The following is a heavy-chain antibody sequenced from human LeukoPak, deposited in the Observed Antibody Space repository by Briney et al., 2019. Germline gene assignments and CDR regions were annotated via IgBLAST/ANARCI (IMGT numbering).Heavy chain of an antibody. J-gene: IGHJ1*01. CDR1: GFTFGSYG. Sequence: QPGGSLRLSCAASGFTFGSYGMSWVRPAPGKGLEWVSFITPNADRTSYADSVEGRFTISRDNPRNTLYMQMNSLRDEDTAVYYCAIMHGYYDGSGYWVQWGQGTLVTVSS. D-gene: IGHD3-22*01. CDR2: ITPNADRT. CDR3: AIMHGYYDGSGYWVQ. V-gene: IGHV3-23*01.